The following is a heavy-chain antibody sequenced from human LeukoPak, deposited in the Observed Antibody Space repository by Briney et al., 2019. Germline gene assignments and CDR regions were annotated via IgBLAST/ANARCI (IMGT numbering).Heavy chain of an antibody. CDR3: ARSYTEYDAFDF. D-gene: IGHD1-1*01. J-gene: IGHJ3*01. CDR2: INPNSGGT. Sequence: GASVKVSCKASGYTFSGYYIHWVRQAPGQGLEWMGWINPNSGGTTYAQKFQGRVTMTRDTSISTAYMELTRLRSDDTAVYYCARSYTEYDAFDFWGQGTMVTVSS. CDR1: GYTFSGYY. V-gene: IGHV1-2*02.